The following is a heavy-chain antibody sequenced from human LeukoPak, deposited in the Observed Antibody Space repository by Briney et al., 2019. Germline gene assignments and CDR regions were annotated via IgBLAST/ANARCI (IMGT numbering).Heavy chain of an antibody. CDR2: ISSSGSTI. D-gene: IGHD2-21*02. CDR3: TTDRAGGDFFWSDY. J-gene: IGHJ4*02. CDR1: GFTFSSYE. Sequence: GGSLRLSCAASGFTFSSYEMNWVRQAPGKGLEWVSYISSSGSTIYYADSVKGRFTISRDNAKNSLYLQMNSLKTEDTAVYYCTTDRAGGDFFWSDYWGQGTLVTVSS. V-gene: IGHV3-48*03.